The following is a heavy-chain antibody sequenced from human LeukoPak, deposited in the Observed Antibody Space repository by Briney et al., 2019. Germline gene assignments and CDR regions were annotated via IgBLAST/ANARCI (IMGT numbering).Heavy chain of an antibody. V-gene: IGHV4-4*07. CDR2: IYTSGST. J-gene: IGHJ3*02. D-gene: IGHD2-15*01. CDR3: ARRYCSGGGCAFDI. CDR1: GGSISSYY. Sequence: MPSETLSLTCTVSGGSISSYYWSWIRQPAGKGLDWIGRIYTSGSTNYNPSLKSRVTMSVDTSKNQFSLKLSSVTAADTAVYYCARRYCSGGGCAFDIWGQGTMVTVSS.